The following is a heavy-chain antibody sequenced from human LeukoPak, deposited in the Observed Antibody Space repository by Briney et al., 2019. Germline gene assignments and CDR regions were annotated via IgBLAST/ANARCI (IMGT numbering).Heavy chain of an antibody. V-gene: IGHV3-30*04. CDR1: GFMFSDHA. D-gene: IGHD5/OR15-5a*01. CDR3: ARQMTSTRLFDS. CDR2: IGSDGSKK. Sequence: GRSLRLSCVASGFMFSDHAFHWVRQSPDKGLEWVALIGSDGSKKYSAASVQGRFTVSRENSKNTLFLQMNTLRADDTAVYFCARQMTSTRLFDSWGQGTLVTVSS. J-gene: IGHJ4*02.